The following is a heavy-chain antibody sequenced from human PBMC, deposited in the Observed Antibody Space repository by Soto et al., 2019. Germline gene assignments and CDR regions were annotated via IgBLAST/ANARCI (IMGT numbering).Heavy chain of an antibody. V-gene: IGHV3-66*01. CDR1: GFTVSNKY. J-gene: IGHJ4*02. Sequence: GGSLRLSCAASGFTVSNKYMSWVRQAPGKGLEWVSVIYSGGSTYYADSVKGRFTISRDNSKNTLYLQMNSLRVEDTAVYYCARESLAYDSVWGSYREGQYYFDYWGQGTLVTVSS. D-gene: IGHD3-16*02. CDR3: ARESLAYDSVWGSYREGQYYFDY. CDR2: IYSGGST.